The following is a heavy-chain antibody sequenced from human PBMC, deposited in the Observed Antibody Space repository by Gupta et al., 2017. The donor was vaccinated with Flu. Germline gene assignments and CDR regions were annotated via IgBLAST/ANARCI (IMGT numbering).Heavy chain of an antibody. CDR1: RFSFNITGSA. J-gene: IGHJ4*02. CDR2: ISGNGDKT. Sequence: EVPLTVSGGGLVQPGRSLRLSCALSRFSFNITGSAMNWVRQAPGKGLGWVAGISGNGDKTYYADSVKGRFTISRRNSKNTLYLQLDNVHAEDAAVYYCARESASGFLGWMQHLDTWGQGARVTVSS. CDR3: ARESASGFLGWMQHLDT. D-gene: IGHD3-3*01. V-gene: IGHV3-23*01.